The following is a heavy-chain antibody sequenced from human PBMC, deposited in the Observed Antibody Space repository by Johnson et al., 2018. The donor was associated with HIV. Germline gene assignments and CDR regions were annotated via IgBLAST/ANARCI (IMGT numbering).Heavy chain of an antibody. J-gene: IGHJ3*02. D-gene: IGHD3-9*01. CDR3: AREEGTDILTRGDAFDI. CDR2: ISYDGSNK. CDR1: GFTFRSYW. Sequence: VQLVESGGGLVQPGGSLRLSCAASGFTFRSYWMSWVRQAPGKGLEWVAVISYDGSNKYYADSVKGRFTISRDNSKNTLYLQMNSLRAEDTAVYYCAREEGTDILTRGDAFDIWGQGTMVTVSS. V-gene: IGHV3-30*03.